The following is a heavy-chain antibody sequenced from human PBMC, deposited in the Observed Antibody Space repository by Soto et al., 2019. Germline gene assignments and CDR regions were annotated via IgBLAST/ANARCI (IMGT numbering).Heavy chain of an antibody. Sequence: GASVKVSCKASGGTFSSYAISWVRQAPGQGLEWMGGIIPIFGTANYAQKFQGRVTITADESTSTAYMELSSLRSEDTAVYYCARTFHGDIAVAFRPFQTAGFDYWGQGTLVTVSS. D-gene: IGHD6-19*01. CDR1: GGTFSSYA. CDR3: ARTFHGDIAVAFRPFQTAGFDY. CDR2: IIPIFGTA. V-gene: IGHV1-69*13. J-gene: IGHJ4*02.